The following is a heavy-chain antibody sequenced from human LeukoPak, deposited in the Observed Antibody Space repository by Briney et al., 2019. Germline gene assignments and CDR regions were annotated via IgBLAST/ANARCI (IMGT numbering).Heavy chain of an antibody. D-gene: IGHD6-19*01. CDR1: GGSISSYY. CDR2: VYTRGSS. J-gene: IGHJ6*03. V-gene: IGHV4-4*07. Sequence: PSETLSLTCSVSGGSISSYYWSWIRQPAGKGLEWIGRVYTRGSSNYNPSLKSRVTMSLDTSKNQFSLKLSSVTAADTAVYYCASVAGYYYSYMDVWGKGTTVTISS. CDR3: ASVAGYYYSYMDV.